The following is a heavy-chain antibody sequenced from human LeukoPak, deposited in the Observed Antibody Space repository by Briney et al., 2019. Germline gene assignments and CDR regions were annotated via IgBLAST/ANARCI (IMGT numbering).Heavy chain of an antibody. Sequence: SVKVSCKASGGTFSSYAISWVRQAPGQGLEWMGRIIPILGIANYAQKFQGRVTLTADKSTSTAYMELSSLRSEDTAVYYCARDRYCSSTSCYGSITWFDPWGQGTLVTVSS. V-gene: IGHV1-69*04. D-gene: IGHD2-2*01. CDR1: GGTFSSYA. CDR2: IIPILGIA. CDR3: ARDRYCSSTSCYGSITWFDP. J-gene: IGHJ5*02.